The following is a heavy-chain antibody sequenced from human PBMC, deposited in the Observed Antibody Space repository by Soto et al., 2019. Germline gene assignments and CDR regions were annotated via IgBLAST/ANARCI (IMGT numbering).Heavy chain of an antibody. CDR2: IKTNTEGGTT. J-gene: IGHJ6*02. Sequence: ESGGGFIYPGGSLRLSCAASGLTISKAWMNWVRQAPGKGLEWVGRIKTNTEGGTTDYAAAVKGRFTVSRDDSKNTLYLQMNSLKTEDTAVYYCTTGSVEGVWGQGTTVTVSS. V-gene: IGHV3-15*07. CDR3: TTGSVEGV. D-gene: IGHD2-15*01. CDR1: GLTISKAW.